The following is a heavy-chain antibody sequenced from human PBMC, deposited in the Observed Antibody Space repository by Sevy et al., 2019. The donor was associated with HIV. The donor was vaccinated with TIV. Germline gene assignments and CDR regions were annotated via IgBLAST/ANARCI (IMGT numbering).Heavy chain of an antibody. J-gene: IGHJ6*02. CDR2: ISSSSSYI. CDR1: GFTFSSYS. V-gene: IGHV3-21*01. D-gene: IGHD3-3*01. Sequence: GGSLRLSCAASGFTFSSYSMNWVRQAPGKGLEWVSSISSSSSYIYYADSVKGRFTISRDNAKNSLYLQMNSLRAEDTAVYYCGRDGGGVRFLEWLLDPRYYYGMDVWGQGTTVTVSS. CDR3: GRDGGGVRFLEWLLDPRYYYGMDV.